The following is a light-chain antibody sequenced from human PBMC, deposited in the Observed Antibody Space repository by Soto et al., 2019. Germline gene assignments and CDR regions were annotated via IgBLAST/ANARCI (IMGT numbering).Light chain of an antibody. V-gene: IGLV2-23*01. CDR2: EGI. Sequence: QSALTQPASVSGSPGQSITVSCTGTSSDFGSYEFVSWYQQHPGKAPKLIIYEGIKRSSGVASRFSGSKSGNTASLTISGLQAEDEAEYYCCSCAGTSAFFVFGTGTKVTVL. CDR3: CSCAGTSAFFV. CDR1: SSDFGSYEF. J-gene: IGLJ1*01.